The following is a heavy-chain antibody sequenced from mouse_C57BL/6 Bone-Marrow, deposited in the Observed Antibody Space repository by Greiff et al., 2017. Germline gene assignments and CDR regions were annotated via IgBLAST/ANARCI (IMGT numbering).Heavy chain of an antibody. V-gene: IGHV8-12*01. J-gene: IGHJ4*01. CDR3: ARIISLQARDY. Sequence: QVTLKESGPGILQSSQTLSLTCSFSGFSLSTSGMGVSWIRQPSGMGLVWLAHIYWDDDKSYYPSLKSRLTISKDTSRNQIFLRSTSVDTAYTATYYCARIISLQARDYWGQGTSVTVSS. CDR1: GFSLSTSGMG. CDR2: IYWDDDK. D-gene: IGHD1-3*01.